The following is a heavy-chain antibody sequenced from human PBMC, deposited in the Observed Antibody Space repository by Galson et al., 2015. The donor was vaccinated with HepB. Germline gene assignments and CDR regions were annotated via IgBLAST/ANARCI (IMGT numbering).Heavy chain of an antibody. V-gene: IGHV1-69*13. CDR3: AREGIAAAATPVDY. D-gene: IGHD6-13*01. J-gene: IGHJ4*02. Sequence: SVKVSCKASGGTFSRHTFSWVRQAPGQGLEWMGGITPLFGTAKYAQKFQGRVTITADESTSRVYMDVSNLRPEDTAVYYCAREGIAAAATPVDYWGQGTLVTVSS. CDR2: ITPLFGTA. CDR1: GGTFSRHT.